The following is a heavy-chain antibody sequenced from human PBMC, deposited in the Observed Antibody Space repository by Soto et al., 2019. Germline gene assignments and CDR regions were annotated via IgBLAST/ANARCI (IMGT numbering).Heavy chain of an antibody. CDR2: IYYSGST. Sequence: SETLSLTCTVSGGSISSSSYYWGWIRQPPGKGLEWSGSIYYSGSTYYNPSLKSRVTISVDTSKNQFSLKLSSVTAADTAVYYCARRLYSYDSSGQSIDYWGQGTLVTVS. D-gene: IGHD3-22*01. V-gene: IGHV4-39*01. CDR1: GGSISSSSYY. CDR3: ARRLYSYDSSGQSIDY. J-gene: IGHJ4*02.